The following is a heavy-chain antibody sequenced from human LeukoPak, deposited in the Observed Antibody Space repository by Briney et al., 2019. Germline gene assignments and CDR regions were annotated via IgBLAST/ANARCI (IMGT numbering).Heavy chain of an antibody. CDR1: GFTFSAYG. J-gene: IGHJ6*02. CDR3: ARDHRGGSGSYYPPNV. CDR2: IWYDGSNK. D-gene: IGHD3-10*01. V-gene: IGHV3-33*01. Sequence: VGSLRLSCAASGFTFSAYGMHWVRQAPGKGLEWVAVIWYDGSNKYYADSVKGRFTISRDNSKNTLYLQMNSLRAEDTAVYYCARDHRGGSGSYYPPNVWGQGTTVTVSS.